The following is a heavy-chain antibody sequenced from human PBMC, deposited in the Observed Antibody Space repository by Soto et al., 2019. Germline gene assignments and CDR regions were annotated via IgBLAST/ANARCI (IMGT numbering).Heavy chain of an antibody. CDR3: ARSRLWEQHFDY. CDR1: GGSLTSDGYY. D-gene: IGHD1-26*01. V-gene: IGHV4-31*03. CDR2: IYYSGSI. Sequence: SETLSLTCTVSGGSLTSDGYYWSWSRQLPGKGLEWIGYIYYSGSIFYNPFLKSRASISAHSSKRQFSLKLTSVTAADTAVYYCARSRLWEQHFDYWGQGTLVTVSS. J-gene: IGHJ4*02.